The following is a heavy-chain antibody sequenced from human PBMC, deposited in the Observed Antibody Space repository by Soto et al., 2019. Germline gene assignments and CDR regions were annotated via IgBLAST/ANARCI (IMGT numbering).Heavy chain of an antibody. J-gene: IGHJ1*01. CDR2: VYYSGSA. CDR3: ASNSYRT. Sequence: SETLSLTCTVSGGSIRGSSYYWGWIRQAPGKGLEWIGSVYYSGSAYYNPSLKSRVTVSADTSKNQFSLKLTSVTAADTALYYCASNSYRTWGQGILVTVPS. D-gene: IGHD2-21*01. CDR1: GGSIRGSSYY. V-gene: IGHV4-39*01.